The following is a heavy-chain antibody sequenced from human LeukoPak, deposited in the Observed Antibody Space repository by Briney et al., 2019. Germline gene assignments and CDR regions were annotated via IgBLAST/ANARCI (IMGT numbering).Heavy chain of an antibody. CDR2: IAYDGSRA. V-gene: IGHV3-33*01. CDR1: GFTFGGYG. D-gene: IGHD1-14*01. Sequence: GGSLRLSCAGSGFTFGGYGMHWFRQTPAKGLEWVAVIAYDGSRAFYTDSVKGRFTIPRDNSKNTMSVQMDDLRAEDTAVYYCTRYNNDHFDYWGQGTLVTVSS. CDR3: TRYNNDHFDY. J-gene: IGHJ4*02.